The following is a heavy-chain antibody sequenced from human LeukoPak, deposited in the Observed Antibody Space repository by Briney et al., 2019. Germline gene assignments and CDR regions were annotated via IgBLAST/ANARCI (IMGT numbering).Heavy chain of an antibody. CDR2: IRYDGSIK. J-gene: IGHJ4*02. D-gene: IGHD2-2*01. V-gene: IGHV3-30*02. Sequence: GGSLRLSCAASGFTFSSYGIHWVRQAPGKGLEWVAFIRYDGSIKYYADSVKGRFTICRENSKNPLYLQMNSLRAEDTAVYYCAKPKYCSSTSCQQPADYWGQGTLVTVSS. CDR1: GFTFSSYG. CDR3: AKPKYCSSTSCQQPADY.